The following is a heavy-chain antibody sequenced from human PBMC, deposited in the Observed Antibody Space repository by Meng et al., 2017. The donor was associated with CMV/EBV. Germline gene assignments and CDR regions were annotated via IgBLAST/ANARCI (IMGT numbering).Heavy chain of an antibody. CDR2: INHSGST. V-gene: IGHV4-34*01. CDR3: ARGSKVAVAGTFVAY. D-gene: IGHD6-19*01. Sequence: GSLRLSCAVYGGSFSGYYWSWIRQPPGKGLEWIGEINHSGSTNYNPSLKSRVTISVDTSKNQFSLKLRSVTAADTAVYYCARGSKVAVAGTFVAYWGQGTLVTVSS. CDR1: GGSFSGYY. J-gene: IGHJ4*02.